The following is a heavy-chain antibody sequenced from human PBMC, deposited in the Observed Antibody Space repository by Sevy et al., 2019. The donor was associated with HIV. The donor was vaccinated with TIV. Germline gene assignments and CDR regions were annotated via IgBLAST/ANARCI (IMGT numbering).Heavy chain of an antibody. CDR3: VREAANVRYFDY. D-gene: IGHD3-10*02. Sequence: GGSLRLSCAASGFAFSTYSMNWVRQAPGKGLEWVSSISGSGGYIYYADSVKGRVAISRDNAKSSLYLQMNSLRAEDTAVYYCVREAANVRYFDYWGQGTLVTVSS. J-gene: IGHJ4*02. V-gene: IGHV3-21*01. CDR1: GFAFSTYS. CDR2: ISGSGGYI.